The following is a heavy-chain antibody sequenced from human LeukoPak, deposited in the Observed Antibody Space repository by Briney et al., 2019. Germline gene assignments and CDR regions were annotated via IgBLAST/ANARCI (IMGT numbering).Heavy chain of an antibody. D-gene: IGHD3-9*01. J-gene: IGHJ5*02. V-gene: IGHV4-30-4*08. CDR3: AAERGDILTGYDGWFDP. Sequence: SQTLSLTCTVSGGSIRSDESYWSWIRQPPGKGLEWIGHIYYRGSTFYNPSLKSRLTISVDTSKNQFSLRLSSVTAADTAVYDGAAERGDILTGYDGWFDPWGQGTLVTVSS. CDR2: IYYRGST. CDR1: GGSIRSDESY.